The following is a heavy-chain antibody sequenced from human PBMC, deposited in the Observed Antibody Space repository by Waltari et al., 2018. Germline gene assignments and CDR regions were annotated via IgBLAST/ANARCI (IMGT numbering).Heavy chain of an antibody. CDR2: IYYSGST. CDR1: GGSISSYY. V-gene: IGHV4-59*01. CDR3: ARDPGQQLFDY. D-gene: IGHD6-13*01. J-gene: IGHJ4*02. Sequence: QVQLQESGPGLVKPSATLSLTCTVSGGSISSYYWSWIRQPPGKGLEWIGYIYYSGSTNYNPSLKSRVTISVDTSKNQFSLKLSSVTAADTAVYYCARDPGQQLFDYWGQGTLVTVSS.